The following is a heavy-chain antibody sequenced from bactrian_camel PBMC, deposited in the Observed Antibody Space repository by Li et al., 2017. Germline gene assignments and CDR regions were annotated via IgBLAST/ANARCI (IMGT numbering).Heavy chain of an antibody. CDR2: VFSIDGTT. CDR1: GYFYNSDC. CDR3: AAARTLTDWARRPAY. V-gene: IGHV3S60*01. J-gene: IGHJ4*01. Sequence: HVQLVESGGGSVQTGGSQILSCKLSGYFYNSDCFAWFRLAPGKEREGVASVFSIDGTTSYADSVKGRFTISQDSAKNTVYLQLNSLKPEDTAVYYCAAARTLTDWARRPAYWGQGTQVTVS. D-gene: IGHD5*01.